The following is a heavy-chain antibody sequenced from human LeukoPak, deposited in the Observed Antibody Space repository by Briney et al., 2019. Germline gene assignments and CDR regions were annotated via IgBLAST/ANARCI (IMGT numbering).Heavy chain of an antibody. V-gene: IGHV3-21*01. D-gene: IGHD3-10*01. CDR1: GFSLSSYS. CDR3: AKDGPLWFGELSNYFDY. CDR2: ITISSNFI. J-gene: IGHJ4*02. Sequence: GGSLRLSCAASGFSLSSYSMNWVRQAPGKGLEWVSSITISSNFIYYADSVKGRFTISRDNAKSSLFLQMNSLRAEDTAVYYCAKDGPLWFGELSNYFDYWGQGTLVTVSS.